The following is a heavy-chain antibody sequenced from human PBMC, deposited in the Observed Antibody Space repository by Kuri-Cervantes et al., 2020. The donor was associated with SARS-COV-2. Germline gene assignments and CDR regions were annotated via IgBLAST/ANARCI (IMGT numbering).Heavy chain of an antibody. CDR2: INHSGSA. J-gene: IGHJ4*02. CDR3: ARVIAAAGREGY. CDR1: GGSFSGFY. D-gene: IGHD6-13*01. V-gene: IGHV4-34*01. Sequence: GSLRLSCAVYGGSFSGFYWSWIRQAPGKGLEWIGEINHSGSANYSPSLKSRVTISVDTSKNQFSLRLSSVTAADTAVYYCARVIAAAGREGYWGQGTLVTVSS.